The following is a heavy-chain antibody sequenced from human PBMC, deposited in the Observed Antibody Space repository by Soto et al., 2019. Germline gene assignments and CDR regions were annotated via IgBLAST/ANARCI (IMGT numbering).Heavy chain of an antibody. CDR2: IYYSGST. CDR1: GGSIGSSSYY. CDR3: ARGTQDSNYVSRPYYFDY. J-gene: IGHJ4*02. D-gene: IGHD4-4*01. V-gene: IGHV4-39*01. Sequence: PSETLSLTCTVSGGSIGSSSYYWGWIRQPPGKGLEWIGSIYYSGSTYYNPSLKSRVTISVDTSKNQFSLKLSSVTAADTAVYYCARGTQDSNYVSRPYYFDYWGQGTLVTVSS.